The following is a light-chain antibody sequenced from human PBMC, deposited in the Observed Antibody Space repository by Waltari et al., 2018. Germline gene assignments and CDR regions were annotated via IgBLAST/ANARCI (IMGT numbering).Light chain of an antibody. CDR2: GAS. J-gene: IGKJ4*01. Sequence: EVVMTQSPATLSVSPGERATPPCRASQSIYNNLAWYQQKPGQSPRLLIYGASTRATGIPSRFSGSGSGTDFTLTISSLQSEDSAVYFCQQYNRWPPVTFGGGTKVEIK. CDR1: QSIYNN. V-gene: IGKV3-15*01. CDR3: QQYNRWPPVT.